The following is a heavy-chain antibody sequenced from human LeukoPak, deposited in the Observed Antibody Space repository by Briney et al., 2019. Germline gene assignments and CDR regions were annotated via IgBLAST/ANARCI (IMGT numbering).Heavy chain of an antibody. CDR3: ERDLRAGSYGFD. D-gene: IGHD5-18*01. CDR2: IKQDGSEK. J-gene: IGHJ4*02. CDR1: GFTFSSYS. V-gene: IGHV3-7*01. Sequence: GGSLRLSCAASGFTFSSYSMNWVRQAPGKGLEWVANIKQDGSEKYYLDSVKGRFTMSRDNARNSVYLKMSSLRAEDTAVYYCERDLRAGSYGFDWGQGTLVTVSS.